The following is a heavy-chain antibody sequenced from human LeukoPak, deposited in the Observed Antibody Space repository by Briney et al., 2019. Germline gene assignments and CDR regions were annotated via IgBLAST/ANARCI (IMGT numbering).Heavy chain of an antibody. CDR2: IHFSGST. CDR1: GGSITSRSYY. CDR3: ARRYGGSYYDFDY. Sequence: SQTLSLTCTVSGGSITSRSYYWGWLRHPPGKGLEWVATIHFSGSTYYSPSLKRRVPISVDASKNQFSLKLTSGTAADTAVYYCARRYGGSYYDFDYWGQGTLVTVSS. V-gene: IGHV4-39*01. D-gene: IGHD1-26*01. J-gene: IGHJ4*02.